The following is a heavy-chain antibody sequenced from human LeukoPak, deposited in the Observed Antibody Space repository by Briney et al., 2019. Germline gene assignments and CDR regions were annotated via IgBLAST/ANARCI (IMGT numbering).Heavy chain of an antibody. V-gene: IGHV1-46*01. CDR1: GYTFTSYY. Sequence: ASVKVSCKASGYTFTSYYIHWVRQAPGQGLEWMGIINPSGGSTTYAQKFRGRVTMTRDTSTSTVYMELSSLRSEDTAVYYCVSFVAAAGKEVDYWDQGTLVTVSS. CDR2: INPSGGST. CDR3: VSFVAAAGKEVDY. D-gene: IGHD6-13*01. J-gene: IGHJ4*02.